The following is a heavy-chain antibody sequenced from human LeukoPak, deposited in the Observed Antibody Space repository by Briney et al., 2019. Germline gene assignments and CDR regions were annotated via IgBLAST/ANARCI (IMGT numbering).Heavy chain of an antibody. CDR3: ATVTRGTTLDH. D-gene: IGHD4-23*01. CDR1: GYTFTRHA. V-gene: IGHV1-3*01. Sequence: ASVKVSCKASGYTFTRHAIHWVRQAPGQRLEWMGWINAGNGDTKYSQKFQGRVTFTGDTSASTAYMELSSLKSEDMAVYYCATVTRGTTLDHWGQGTLVTVSS. J-gene: IGHJ5*02. CDR2: INAGNGDT.